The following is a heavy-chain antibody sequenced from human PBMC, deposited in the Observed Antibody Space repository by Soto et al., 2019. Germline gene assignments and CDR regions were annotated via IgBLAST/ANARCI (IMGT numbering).Heavy chain of an antibody. J-gene: IGHJ3*02. V-gene: IGHV3-21*01. Sequence: GGSLRLSCAASGFTFSSYSMNWVRQAPGKGLEWVSFISSISSYIYYADSVKGRFTISRDNAKNSLYLQMNSLRAEDTAVYYCARSPITMIVVAHDAFDIWGQGTMVTVSS. D-gene: IGHD3-22*01. CDR1: GFTFSSYS. CDR2: ISSISSYI. CDR3: ARSPITMIVVAHDAFDI.